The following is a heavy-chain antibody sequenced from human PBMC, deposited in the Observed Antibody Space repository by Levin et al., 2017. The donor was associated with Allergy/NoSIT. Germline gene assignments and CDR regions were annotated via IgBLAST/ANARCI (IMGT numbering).Heavy chain of an antibody. CDR2: ISYDGSNK. CDR1: GFTFSSYG. CDR3: AKDQFIMVRGALDY. J-gene: IGHJ4*02. Sequence: GGSLRLSCAASGFTFSSYGMHWVRQAPGKGLEWVAVISYDGSNKYYADSVKGRFTISRDNSKNTLYLQMNSLRAEDTAVYYCAKDQFIMVRGALDYWGQGTLVTVSS. D-gene: IGHD3-10*01. V-gene: IGHV3-30*18.